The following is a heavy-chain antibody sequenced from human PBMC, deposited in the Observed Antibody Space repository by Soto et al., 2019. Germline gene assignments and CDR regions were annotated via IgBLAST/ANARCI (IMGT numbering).Heavy chain of an antibody. CDR2: IHYSGST. Sequence: QVQLQESGPGLVKPSQTLSLTCVVSGASVSSDAYYWSWIRQHPGKGLEFIGYIHYSGSTYSNPSLESRLAISIDTSKNQFSLKVSSVTAADTAVYYCARDLGSEQWFFDNWGQGTLVTVSS. CDR1: GASVSSDAYY. D-gene: IGHD6-19*01. J-gene: IGHJ4*02. CDR3: ARDLGSEQWFFDN. V-gene: IGHV4-31*11.